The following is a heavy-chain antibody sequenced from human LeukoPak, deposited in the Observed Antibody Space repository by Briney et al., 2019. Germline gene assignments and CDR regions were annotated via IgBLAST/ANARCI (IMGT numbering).Heavy chain of an antibody. Sequence: ASVKVSCKASGYTFTSYDINWVRQATGQGLEWMGWMNPNSGNTGYAQKFQGRVTMTRNTSISTAYMELSSLRSEDTAEYYCARVYSSSWYGKYNWFDPWGQGTLVTVSS. D-gene: IGHD6-13*01. CDR2: MNPNSGNT. CDR1: GYTFTSYD. CDR3: ARVYSSSWYGKYNWFDP. J-gene: IGHJ5*02. V-gene: IGHV1-8*01.